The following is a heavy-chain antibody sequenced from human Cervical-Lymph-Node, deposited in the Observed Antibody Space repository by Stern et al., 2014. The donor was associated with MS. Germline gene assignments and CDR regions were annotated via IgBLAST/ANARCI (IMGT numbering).Heavy chain of an antibody. CDR1: GYTLTELS. D-gene: IGHD5-12*01. CDR2: FDPEDGET. CDR3: ATGEWLRYYFDY. Sequence: VQLEESGAEVKKPGASVKVSCKVSGYTLTELSMHWVRQAPGKGLEWMGGFDPEDGETIYAQKFQGRVTMTEDTSTDTAYMELSSLRSEDTAVYYCATGEWLRYYFDYWGQGTLVTVSS. J-gene: IGHJ4*02. V-gene: IGHV1-24*01.